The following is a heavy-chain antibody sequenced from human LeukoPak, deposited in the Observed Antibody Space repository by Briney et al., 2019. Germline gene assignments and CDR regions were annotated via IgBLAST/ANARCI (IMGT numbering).Heavy chain of an antibody. Sequence: GASVKVSCKASGYSFTGYYMHWVRQAPGQGLEWMGWINPKTGGTNYALEFQGRVTMTRDTSISTAYMGLSRLTSDDTALYYCAGGTYGYNVIDFWGQGTLVTVSS. V-gene: IGHV1-2*02. D-gene: IGHD5-24*01. CDR2: INPKTGGT. CDR1: GYSFTGYY. CDR3: AGGTYGYNVIDF. J-gene: IGHJ4*02.